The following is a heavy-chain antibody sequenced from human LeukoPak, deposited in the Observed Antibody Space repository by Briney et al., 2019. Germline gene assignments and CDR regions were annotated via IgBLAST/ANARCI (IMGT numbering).Heavy chain of an antibody. CDR2: IYPGDSDT. Sequence: PGESLKISCKGSGYSFTSYWIGWVRQMPGKGLEWMGIIYPGDSDTRYSPSFQGQVTISADKSISTAYLQWSSLKASDTAMYYCARLEYSGYSGYDSVAGTISYFDYWGQGTLVTVSS. CDR3: ARLEYSGYSGYDSVAGTISYFDY. V-gene: IGHV5-51*01. CDR1: GYSFTSYW. J-gene: IGHJ4*02. D-gene: IGHD5-12*01.